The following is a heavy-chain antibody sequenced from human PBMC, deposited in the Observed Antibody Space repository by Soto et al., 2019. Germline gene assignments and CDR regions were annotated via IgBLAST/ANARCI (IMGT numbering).Heavy chain of an antibody. CDR3: ARGGPIASAARSFDI. CDR2: ISSSTTYI. J-gene: IGHJ3*02. Sequence: EVQLVESGGGLVQPGGSLRLSCAASEFTFSYYAMNWVRQAPGKGLEWVSSISSSTTYIYYADSVKGRFTISRDNAKNSLYLQMNSLRSEDTAVYYCARGGPIASAARSFDIWGQGTMVTVSS. D-gene: IGHD6-13*01. CDR1: EFTFSYYA. V-gene: IGHV3-21*01.